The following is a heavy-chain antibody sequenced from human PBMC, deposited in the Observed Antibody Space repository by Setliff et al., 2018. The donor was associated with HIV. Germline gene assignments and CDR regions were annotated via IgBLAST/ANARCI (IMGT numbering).Heavy chain of an antibody. CDR1: GFTFSSYW. D-gene: IGHD4-17*01. CDR2: IKQDGSEK. V-gene: IGHV3-7*01. J-gene: IGHJ3*02. Sequence: GGSLRLSCGASGFTFSSYWMSWVRQAPGKGLEWVANIKQDGSEKYYVDSVKGRFTISRDNAKNSLYPQMNSLRAEDTAVYYCARDPTGGAFDIWGQGTMVTVSS. CDR3: ARDPTGGAFDI.